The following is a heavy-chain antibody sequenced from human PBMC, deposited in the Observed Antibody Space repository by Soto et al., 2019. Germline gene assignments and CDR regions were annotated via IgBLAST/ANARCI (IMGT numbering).Heavy chain of an antibody. V-gene: IGHV5-51*01. CDR2: IYPGDSDT. J-gene: IGHJ4*02. D-gene: IGHD2-2*01. Sequence: PGESLKISCKGSGYSFTSYWIGWVRQMPGKGLEWMGIIYPGDSDTRYSPSFQGQVTISADKSISTAYLQWSSLKASDTAMYYCARQPIVVVPAAISEYYFDYWGQGTLVTVSS. CDR3: ARQPIVVVPAAISEYYFDY. CDR1: GYSFTSYW.